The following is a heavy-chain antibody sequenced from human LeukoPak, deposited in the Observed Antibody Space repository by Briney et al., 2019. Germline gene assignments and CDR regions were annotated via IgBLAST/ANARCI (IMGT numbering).Heavy chain of an antibody. Sequence: ASVKVSCKASGYTFAGYYMHWVGQAPGQGLEWMGRINPNSGGTNYAQKFQGRVTMTRDTSISTAHMELSRLRSDDTAVYYCARGDYYYYYMDVWGKGTTVTVSS. J-gene: IGHJ6*03. CDR1: GYTFAGYY. CDR2: INPNSGGT. V-gene: IGHV1-2*06. CDR3: ARGDYYYYYMDV.